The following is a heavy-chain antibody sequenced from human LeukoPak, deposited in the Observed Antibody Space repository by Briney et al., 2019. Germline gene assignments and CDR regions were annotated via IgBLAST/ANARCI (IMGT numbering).Heavy chain of an antibody. Sequence: PSETLSHTCTVSGGSISSYYWSWIRQPAGKGLEWIGRIYTTGSTNYNPSLKSRVTISVDTSKNQFSLKLSSVTAADTAVYYCARVDSGITGTFALFDFWGQGTLVTGSS. D-gene: IGHD1-7*01. V-gene: IGHV4-4*07. CDR3: ARVDSGITGTFALFDF. J-gene: IGHJ4*02. CDR1: GGSISSYY. CDR2: IYTTGST.